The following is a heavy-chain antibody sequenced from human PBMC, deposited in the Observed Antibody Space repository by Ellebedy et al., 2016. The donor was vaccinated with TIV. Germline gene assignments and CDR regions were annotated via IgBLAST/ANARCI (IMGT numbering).Heavy chain of an antibody. J-gene: IGHJ5*02. CDR1: GYPFTTYD. V-gene: IGHV1-8*03. Sequence: AASVKVSCKASGYPFTTYDIFWLRQASGQGLEWIGWTNPSSGNRGYANNVQGRVTISRNNTLTTAYLELTDLTFEDTALYFCARGSGKYAWFDPWGQGSLVTVSS. CDR3: ARGSGKYAWFDP. CDR2: TNPSSGNR. D-gene: IGHD1-26*01.